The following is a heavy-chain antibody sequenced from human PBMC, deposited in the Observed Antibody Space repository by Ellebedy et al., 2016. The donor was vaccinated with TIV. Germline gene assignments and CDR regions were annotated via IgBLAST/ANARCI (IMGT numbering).Heavy chain of an antibody. CDR3: ARDVAGTTGDS. CDR2: ISDTGGTK. V-gene: IGHV3-11*04. CDR1: GFTFSDYY. D-gene: IGHD1-1*01. J-gene: IGHJ4*02. Sequence: GESLKISCAASGFTFSDYYMTWIRQAPGKGLEWLSYISDTGGTKSYAGSVRGRFTISRDNARSSVYLQMTGLTAEDTAVYYCARDVAGTTGDSWGQGILVAVSS.